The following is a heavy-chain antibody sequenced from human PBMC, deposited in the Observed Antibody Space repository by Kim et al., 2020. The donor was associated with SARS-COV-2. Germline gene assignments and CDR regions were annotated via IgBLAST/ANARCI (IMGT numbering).Heavy chain of an antibody. CDR3: TSMGREQYPYYFDY. CDR2: INQDGSAK. D-gene: IGHD3-10*01. CDR1: GFTFSDYW. Sequence: GGSLRLSCAASGFTFSDYWLSWVRQAPGKGLEWVANINQDGSAKYCVDSVKGRYTISRDNAKNSLFLQVNRLRDEDTGVYYCTSMGREQYPYYFDYWGQGTLVSVSS. J-gene: IGHJ4*02. V-gene: IGHV3-7*01.